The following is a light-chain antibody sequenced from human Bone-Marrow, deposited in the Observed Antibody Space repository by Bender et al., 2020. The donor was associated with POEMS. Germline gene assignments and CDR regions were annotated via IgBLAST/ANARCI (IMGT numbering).Light chain of an antibody. CDR2: SSH. CDR1: SSNIGAHA. Sequence: QSVLTQPPSASGTPGQRVTISCSGGSSNIGAHAVNWYQHLPGTAPKLFIYSSHRRPSEVPDRFSGSRSGTSASLAISGLQSEDEADYYCAVWDDSLNGWVFGVGTKLTVL. V-gene: IGLV1-44*01. J-gene: IGLJ3*02. CDR3: AVWDDSLNGWV.